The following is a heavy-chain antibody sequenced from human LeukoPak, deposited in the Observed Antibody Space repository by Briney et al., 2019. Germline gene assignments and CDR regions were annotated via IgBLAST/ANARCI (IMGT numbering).Heavy chain of an antibody. Sequence: GGSLTLSCAASGFTFNTYAMSWVRQAPGKGLEWVSTISGSGGGTYYADSVKGRFTISRDNSKITLYLQIHSLRAEDTSVYYCAKGKGSSSSSIDWWGQGTLVTVSS. D-gene: IGHD2-15*01. V-gene: IGHV3-23*01. CDR2: ISGSGGGT. J-gene: IGHJ4*02. CDR1: GFTFNTYA. CDR3: AKGKGSSSSSIDW.